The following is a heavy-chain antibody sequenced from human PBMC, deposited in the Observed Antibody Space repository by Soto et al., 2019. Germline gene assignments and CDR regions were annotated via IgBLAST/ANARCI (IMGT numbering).Heavy chain of an antibody. CDR1: GVTFSDGW. J-gene: IGHJ4*02. Sequence: PGGCVRLTCAASGVTFSDGWMTWVRQAPGKGLEWVAKIKEDGSEKYYVDSVKGRFTTSRDNAKNSLFLQMSSLRAEDTAVYFCTRDHNWALDYWGQGTLVTVSS. CDR3: TRDHNWALDY. D-gene: IGHD1-1*01. CDR2: IKEDGSEK. V-gene: IGHV3-7*01.